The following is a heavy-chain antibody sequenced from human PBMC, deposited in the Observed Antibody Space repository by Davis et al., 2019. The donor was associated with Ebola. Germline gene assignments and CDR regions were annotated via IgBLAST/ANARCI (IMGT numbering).Heavy chain of an antibody. V-gene: IGHV3-64*04. J-gene: IGHJ6*02. D-gene: IGHD4-17*01. CDR3: ARDSDYGYYHGMDV. Sequence: GESLKISCSASGFTFGDFAMHWVRQGPEKRLEYVSAISGSGTNTYYTDSVKGRFTISRDNSKNTLYLQMNSLRAEDTAVYYCARDSDYGYYHGMDVWGQGTTVTVSS. CDR2: ISGSGTNT. CDR1: GFTFGDFA.